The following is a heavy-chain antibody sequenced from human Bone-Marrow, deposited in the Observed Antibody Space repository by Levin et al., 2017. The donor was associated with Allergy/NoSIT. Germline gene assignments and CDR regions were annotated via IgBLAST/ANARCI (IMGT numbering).Heavy chain of an antibody. CDR1: GASISTNSYY. J-gene: IGHJ5*02. Sequence: PSETLSLTCTVSGASISTNSYYWGWIRLPPGKGLEWIGSSHYGGTTYYNPSVESRVSISIDTSNNQFSLRLTSVTAADTAFYYCVRGRLSLAWPPGNFFDPWGQGTLVTVSS. D-gene: IGHD1-1*01. CDR2: SHYGGTT. CDR3: VRGRLSLAWPPGNFFDP. V-gene: IGHV4-39*07.